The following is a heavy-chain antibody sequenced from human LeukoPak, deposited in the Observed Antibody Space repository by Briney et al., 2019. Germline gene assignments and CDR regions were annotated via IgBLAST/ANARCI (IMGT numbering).Heavy chain of an antibody. CDR2: INPNSGGT. J-gene: IGHJ3*02. Sequence: ASVKVSCKASGYTFTGYYMHWVRQAPGQGLEWMGWINPNSGGTNYAQKFQGRVTMTRDTSISTAYMELSRLRSDDTAGYYCAAYCTNGVCDDAFDIWGQGTMVTVSS. CDR3: AAYCTNGVCDDAFDI. V-gene: IGHV1-2*02. CDR1: GYTFTGYY. D-gene: IGHD2-8*01.